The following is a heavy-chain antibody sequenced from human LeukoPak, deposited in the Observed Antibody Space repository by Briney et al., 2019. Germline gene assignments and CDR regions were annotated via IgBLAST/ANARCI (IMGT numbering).Heavy chain of an antibody. D-gene: IGHD1-26*01. CDR2: IYSGGNT. Sequence: GGSLRLSCAASGFTVSSNYMTWVRQAPGEGLDWVSVIYSGGNTYYADSVKGRFTISRDKSKNTLYLQMNSLRAADTAVYYCASGGSYIDDAFDIWGQGTMVTASS. J-gene: IGHJ3*02. CDR3: ASGGSYIDDAFDI. V-gene: IGHV3-66*02. CDR1: GFTVSSNY.